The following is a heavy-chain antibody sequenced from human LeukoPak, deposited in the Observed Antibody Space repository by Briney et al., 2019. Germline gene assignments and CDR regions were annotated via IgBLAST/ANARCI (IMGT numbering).Heavy chain of an antibody. CDR3: ARDEHGDFQGFDY. V-gene: IGHV4-59*13. Sequence: SETLSLTCTVSGGSFSSYYWNWIRQSPGKGLEWLGNIHYRGTTNYNPSLKNRVTLSLDTSKSQFVLKVTSVTAADTAVYYCARDEHGDFQGFDYWGQGTRVTVSS. CDR2: IHYRGTT. J-gene: IGHJ4*02. D-gene: IGHD4-17*01. CDR1: GGSFSSYY.